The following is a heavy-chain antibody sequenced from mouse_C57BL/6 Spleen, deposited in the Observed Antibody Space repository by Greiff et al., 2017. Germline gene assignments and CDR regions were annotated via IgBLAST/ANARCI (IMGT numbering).Heavy chain of an antibody. CDR1: GYAFSSSW. Sequence: VKLQESGPELVKPGASVKISCKASGYAFSSSWMNWVKQRPGKGLEWIGRIYPGDGDTNYNGKFKGKATLTADKSSSTAYMQLSSLTSEDSAVYFCARRYDYDYAMDYWGQGTSVTVSS. CDR2: IYPGDGDT. CDR3: ARRYDYDYAMDY. V-gene: IGHV1-82*01. J-gene: IGHJ4*01. D-gene: IGHD2-4*01.